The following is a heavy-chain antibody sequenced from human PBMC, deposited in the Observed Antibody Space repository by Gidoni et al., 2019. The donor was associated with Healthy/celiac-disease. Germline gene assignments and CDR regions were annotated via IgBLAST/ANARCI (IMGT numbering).Heavy chain of an antibody. J-gene: IGHJ6*02. CDR3: ARVGVVPAALYGMDV. CDR1: GFTFISYS. V-gene: IGHV3-21*01. Sequence: EVQLVESGGGLVKPGGSLRLSCAASGFTFISYSMNWVRQAPGKGLEWVSSISSSSSYIYYADSVKGRFTISRDNAKNSLYLQMNSLRAEDTAVYYCARVGVVPAALYGMDVWGQGTTVTVSS. D-gene: IGHD2-2*01. CDR2: ISSSSSYI.